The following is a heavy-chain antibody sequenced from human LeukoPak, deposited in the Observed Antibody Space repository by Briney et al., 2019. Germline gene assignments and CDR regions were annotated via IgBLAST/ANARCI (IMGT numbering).Heavy chain of an antibody. CDR2: INPNSGGT. V-gene: IGHV1-2*06. J-gene: IGHJ4*02. CDR1: GYTFTGYY. Sequence: ASVKVSCKASGYTFTGYYMHWVRQAPGQGLEWMGRINPNSGGTNYAQKFQGRVTMTRDTSISTAYMELRSLRSDDTAVYYCAREKNLPYYDYVWGSRALDYWGQGTLVTVSS. D-gene: IGHD3-16*01. CDR3: AREKNLPYYDYVWGSRALDY.